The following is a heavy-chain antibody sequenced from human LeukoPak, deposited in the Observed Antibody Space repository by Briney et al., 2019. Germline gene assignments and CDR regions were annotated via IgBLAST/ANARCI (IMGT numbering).Heavy chain of an antibody. D-gene: IGHD1-1*01. CDR2: IIPIFGTA. Sequence: GASVKVSCKASGYTFTSYGISWVRQAPGQGLEWMGGIIPIFGTANYAQKFQGRVTITADKSTSTAYMELSSLRSEDTAVYYCAINLETPGFDYWGQGTLVTVSS. J-gene: IGHJ4*02. CDR1: GYTFTSYG. V-gene: IGHV1-69*06. CDR3: AINLETPGFDY.